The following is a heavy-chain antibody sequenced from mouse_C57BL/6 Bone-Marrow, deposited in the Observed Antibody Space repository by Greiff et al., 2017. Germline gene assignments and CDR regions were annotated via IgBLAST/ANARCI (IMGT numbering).Heavy chain of an antibody. CDR3: ARHGSSPFAY. CDR1: GFTFSDYG. D-gene: IGHD1-1*01. V-gene: IGHV5-15*01. J-gene: IGHJ3*01. CDR2: ISNLAYSI. Sequence: EVMLVESGGGLVQPGGSLKLSCAASGFTFSDYGMAWVRQAPRKGPEWVAFISNLAYSIYYADTVTGRFTISRENAKNTLYLEMSSLRSEDTAMYYCARHGSSPFAYWGQGTLVTVSA.